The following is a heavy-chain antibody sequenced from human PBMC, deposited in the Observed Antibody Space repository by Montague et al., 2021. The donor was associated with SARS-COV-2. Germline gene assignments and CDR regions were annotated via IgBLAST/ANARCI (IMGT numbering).Heavy chain of an antibody. Sequence: SETRSLTCAVSGGSTSSYYWTWIRQSPGKGLQWIGYIFYTGSKKYNPSLKSRVSMSIDTSKNHFSLRLSAVTAADTALYYCARAQNICFIANCVNYFDLWGQGALVTVSS. D-gene: IGHD2-15*01. V-gene: IGHV4-59*01. CDR3: ARAQNICFIANCVNYFDL. CDR2: IFYTGSK. CDR1: GGSTSSYY. J-gene: IGHJ4*02.